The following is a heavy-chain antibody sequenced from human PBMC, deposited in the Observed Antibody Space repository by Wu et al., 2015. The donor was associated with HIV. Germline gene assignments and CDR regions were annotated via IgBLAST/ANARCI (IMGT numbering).Heavy chain of an antibody. CDR3: ARRKWSYFDY. CDR1: GGSISSYY. V-gene: IGHV4-59*01. CDR2: IYYSGST. J-gene: IGHJ4*02. Sequence: QVQLQESGPGLVKPSETLSLTCTVSGGSISSYYWSWIRQPPGKGLEWIGYIYYSGSTNYNPSLKSRVTISVDTSKNQFSLKLSSVTAADTAVYYCARRKWSYFDYWGQGTLVTVSS. D-gene: IGHD3-3*01.